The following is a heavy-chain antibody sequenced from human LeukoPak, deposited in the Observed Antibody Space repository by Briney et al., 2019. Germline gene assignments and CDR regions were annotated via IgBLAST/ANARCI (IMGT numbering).Heavy chain of an antibody. D-gene: IGHD1-26*01. CDR3: ARDPPKFYSGSYSGWFDP. V-gene: IGHV1-2*02. CDR2: INPNSGGT. CDR1: GYTFTGYY. J-gene: IGHJ5*02. Sequence: GASVKVSCKASGYTFTGYYMHWVRQAPGQGLEWMGWINPNSGGTNYAQTFQGRVTMTRDTSISTAYMELSRLRSDDTAVYYCARDPPKFYSGSYSGWFDPWGQGTLVTVSS.